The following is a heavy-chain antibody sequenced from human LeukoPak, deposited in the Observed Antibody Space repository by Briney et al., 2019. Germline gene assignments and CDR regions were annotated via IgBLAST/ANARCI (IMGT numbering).Heavy chain of an antibody. CDR2: IYWDDDK. Sequence: SGPTLVKPTQTLTLTCTFSGFSLSTSGVAVGWIRQPPGKALEWVGLIYWDDDKRYSPSLKSALTITKDTSKNQVVLTMTNMDPVDTATYYCAHRRDGYNSLDYWGQGTLVTVSS. D-gene: IGHD5-24*01. J-gene: IGHJ4*02. CDR3: AHRRDGYNSLDY. CDR1: GFSLSTSGVA. V-gene: IGHV2-5*02.